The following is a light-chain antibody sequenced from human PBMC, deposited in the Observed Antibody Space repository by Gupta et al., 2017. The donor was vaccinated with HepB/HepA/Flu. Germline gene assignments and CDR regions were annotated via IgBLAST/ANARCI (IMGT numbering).Light chain of an antibody. J-gene: IGLJ2*01. Sequence: QSALTQPASVSGSPGQSITISCTGTCSDVGGYNYVSWYQQHPGKAPKPMIYDVSNRPSGVSNRFSCSKSGNTASLTISGLQAEDEADYYCSSYTSSSTLDVVFGGGTKLTVL. V-gene: IGLV2-14*01. CDR3: SSYTSSSTLDVV. CDR2: DVS. CDR1: CSDVGGYNY.